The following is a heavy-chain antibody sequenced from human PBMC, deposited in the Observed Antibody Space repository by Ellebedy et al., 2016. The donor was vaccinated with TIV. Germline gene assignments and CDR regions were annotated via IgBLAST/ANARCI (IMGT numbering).Heavy chain of an antibody. J-gene: IGHJ6*02. CDR2: INAGNGNT. Sequence: ASVKVSXKASGYSFTNYGITWVRQAPGQGLEWMGWINAGNGNTKYSQKFQGRVTITRDTSASTADMELSSLMSEDTAVYYCATRVWQDPMDVWGQGTTVTVSS. CDR1: GYSFTNYG. D-gene: IGHD2-21*01. CDR3: ATRVWQDPMDV. V-gene: IGHV1-3*01.